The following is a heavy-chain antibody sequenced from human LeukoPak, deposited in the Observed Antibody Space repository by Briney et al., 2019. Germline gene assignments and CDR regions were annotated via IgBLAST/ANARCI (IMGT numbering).Heavy chain of an antibody. CDR1: GFTFSSYA. J-gene: IGHJ4*02. D-gene: IGHD3-22*01. V-gene: IGHV3-30-3*01. CDR2: ISYDGNDK. Sequence: GGSLRLSCAASGFTFSSYAMHWVRQAPGKGLEWVAIISYDGNDKYYADSVKGRFTISRDNSKNTLYLQMNSLRAEDTAVYYCARGGYYYDSTGFVYWGQGTLVTVSS. CDR3: ARGGYYYDSTGFVY.